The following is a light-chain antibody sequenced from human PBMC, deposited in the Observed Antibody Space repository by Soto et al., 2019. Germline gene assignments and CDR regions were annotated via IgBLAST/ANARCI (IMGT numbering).Light chain of an antibody. CDR2: EVS. CDR1: SSDIGTFDY. Sequence: QSALTQPASVSGSPGQSITFSCTGTSSDIGTFDYVSWYQHHPGKAPKLMIYEVSNRPSGVSNRFSGSKSGNTASLTISGLQAEDEADYYCSSYSTGRTLYVFGTGTKLTVL. CDR3: SSYSTGRTLYV. V-gene: IGLV2-14*01. J-gene: IGLJ1*01.